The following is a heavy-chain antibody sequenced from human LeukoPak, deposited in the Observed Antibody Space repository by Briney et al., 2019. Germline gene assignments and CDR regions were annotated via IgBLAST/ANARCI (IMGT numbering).Heavy chain of an antibody. CDR2: IKQDGSER. Sequence: GGSLRLSCAASGFTFSNYWMSWVRQAPGKGLEWVANIKQDGSERYSVDSVKGRFTISRDNAKNALYLQMNSLRAEDTAVYYCARGRGGPRYYYYYMDVWGKGTTVTISS. D-gene: IGHD2-15*01. J-gene: IGHJ6*03. V-gene: IGHV3-7*01. CDR1: GFTFSNYW. CDR3: ARGRGGPRYYYYYMDV.